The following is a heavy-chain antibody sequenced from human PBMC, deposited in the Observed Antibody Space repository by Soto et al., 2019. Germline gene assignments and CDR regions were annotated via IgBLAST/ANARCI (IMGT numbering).Heavy chain of an antibody. CDR3: ARLYSGSYFDN. D-gene: IGHD1-26*01. J-gene: IGHJ4*02. CDR1: GGSISSRSYY. V-gene: IGHV4-39*01. CDR2: IYYTGST. Sequence: SETLSLTCTVSGGSISSRSYYWGWIRQPPGKGLEWIGTIYYTGSTYYNPSLRSRVTISDDTSRNQLSLRLSSVTAADTAVYFCARLYSGSYFDNWGQGALVTVSS.